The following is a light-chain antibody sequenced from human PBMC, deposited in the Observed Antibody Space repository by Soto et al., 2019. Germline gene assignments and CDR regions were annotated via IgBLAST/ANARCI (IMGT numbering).Light chain of an antibody. CDR2: DAS. CDR1: RSVSSY. Sequence: EIVLTQSPANLSLSPGERATLSCRASRSVSSYLAWYQQKPGQAPRLLIYDASNRATGIPARFSGSGSGTDFTLTISSLEPEDFAVYYCQQRGNWPPWTFGQGTKVEIK. CDR3: QQRGNWPPWT. J-gene: IGKJ1*01. V-gene: IGKV3-11*01.